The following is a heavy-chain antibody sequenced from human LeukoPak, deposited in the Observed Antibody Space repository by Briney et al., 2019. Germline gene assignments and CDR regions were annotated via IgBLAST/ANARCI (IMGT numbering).Heavy chain of an antibody. CDR1: RYKFTNYW. J-gene: IGHJ4*01. CDR2: IFPGDFEV. D-gene: IGHD3-10*01. CDR3: ARHAHDYYGSGSYPLFDL. V-gene: IGHV5-51*01. Sequence: GEALKISCQASRYKFTNYWIGWVRQMPGKCLECLEIIFPGDFEVRYSPSFQGQVTIASHKSTSPAYLQWGSLAASDTAMYYCARHAHDYYGSGSYPLFDLWGQGTLVTVSS.